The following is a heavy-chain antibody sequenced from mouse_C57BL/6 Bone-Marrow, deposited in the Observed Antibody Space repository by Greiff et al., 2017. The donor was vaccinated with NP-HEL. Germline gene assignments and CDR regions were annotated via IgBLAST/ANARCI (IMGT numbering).Heavy chain of an antibody. D-gene: IGHD4-1*01. J-gene: IGHJ3*01. V-gene: IGHV5-9-1*02. Sequence: EVMLVESGEGLVKPGGSLKLSCAASGFTFSSYAMSWVRQTPEKRLEWVAYISSGGDYIYYADTVKGRFTISRDNARNTLYLQMSSLKSEDTAMYYCTRDEGGGTGAWFAYWGQGTLVTVSA. CDR3: TRDEGGGTGAWFAY. CDR1: GFTFSSYA. CDR2: ISSGGDYI.